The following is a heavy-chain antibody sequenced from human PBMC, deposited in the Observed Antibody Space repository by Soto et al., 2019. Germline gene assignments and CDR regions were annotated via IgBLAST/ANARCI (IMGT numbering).Heavy chain of an antibody. CDR3: VRGARQVDQSENGYTPFDF. D-gene: IGHD5-12*01. CDR1: GYTFTNYG. CDR2: INTDKGTT. Sequence: QVQLAQSGAEVKTPGASVKVSCKASGYTFTNYGISWVRQAPGQGLEWMGWINTDKGTTKYAQKFQDRVTMTTDTPTSTAYMEVRSLKSDDTAMLYCVRGARQVDQSENGYTPFDFWGQGTLVIVSS. V-gene: IGHV1-18*01. J-gene: IGHJ4*02.